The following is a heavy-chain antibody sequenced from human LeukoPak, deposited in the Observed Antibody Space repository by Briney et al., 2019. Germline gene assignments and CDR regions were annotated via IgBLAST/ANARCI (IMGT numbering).Heavy chain of an antibody. CDR2: LSASGGLT. V-gene: IGHV3-23*01. Sequence: GGSLRLSCAASGFTFSSYAMSWVRQAPGKGLEWVSGLSASGGLTYYSDSVKGRFTISRDNSKNTLYLQMNSLRADDTAVYYCAKGGSSYSEMDYWGQGTLVTVSS. CDR3: AKGGSSYSEMDY. J-gene: IGHJ4*02. D-gene: IGHD4-11*01. CDR1: GFTFSSYA.